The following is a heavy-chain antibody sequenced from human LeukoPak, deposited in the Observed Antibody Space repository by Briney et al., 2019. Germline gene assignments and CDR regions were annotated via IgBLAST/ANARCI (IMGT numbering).Heavy chain of an antibody. Sequence: GGSLRLSCAASGFTFSSYWMHWVRQAPGKGPVWVSRINSDGSTTNYADSVKGRFTISRDDSRNTLYLQVNSLKTEDTAVYYCGTEQQLGYWGQGTLVTVSS. D-gene: IGHD6-13*01. V-gene: IGHV3-74*01. CDR2: INSDGSTT. CDR1: GFTFSSYW. CDR3: GTEQQLGY. J-gene: IGHJ4*02.